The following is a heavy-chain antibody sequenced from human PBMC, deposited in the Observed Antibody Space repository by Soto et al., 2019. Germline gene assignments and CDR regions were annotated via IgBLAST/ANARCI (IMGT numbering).Heavy chain of an antibody. J-gene: IGHJ4*02. CDR3: AAGGGLPRYY. CDR2: INHSGST. Sequence: SETLSLTCAVYGGSFSGYYWSWIRQPPGKGLEWIGEINHSGSTNYNPSLKSRVTISVDTSKNQFSLKLSSVTAADTAVYYCAAGGGLPRYYCGQGTLVTVSS. V-gene: IGHV4-34*01. CDR1: GGSFSGYY. D-gene: IGHD5-12*01.